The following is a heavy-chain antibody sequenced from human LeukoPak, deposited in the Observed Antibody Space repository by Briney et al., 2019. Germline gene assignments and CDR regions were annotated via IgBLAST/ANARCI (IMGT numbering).Heavy chain of an antibody. CDR3: ARDRGTRGYSGLYGMDV. CDR2: ISSSSSYI. J-gene: IGHJ6*02. V-gene: IGHV3-21*01. CDR1: GFTFSSYS. D-gene: IGHD5-12*01. Sequence: GGSLRLSCAASGFTFSSYSMNWVRQAPGKGLEWVSSISSSSSYIYYADSVKGRFTISRDNAKNSLYLQMNSLRAEDTAVYYWARDRGTRGYSGLYGMDVWAKGPRSPSP.